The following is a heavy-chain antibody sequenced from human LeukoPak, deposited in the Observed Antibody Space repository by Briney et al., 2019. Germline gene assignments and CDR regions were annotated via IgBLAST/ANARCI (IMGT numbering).Heavy chain of an antibody. Sequence: SETLSLTCTVSGGSISSGDYSWSWIRQHPGKGLEWIGYIYYSGSTYYNPSLKSRVTISVDTSKNQFSLKLSSVTAADTAVYYCARVGDYGDYVLDYWGQGTLVTVSS. D-gene: IGHD4-17*01. V-gene: IGHV4-30-4*01. CDR2: IYYSGST. CDR1: GGSISSGDYS. CDR3: ARVGDYGDYVLDY. J-gene: IGHJ4*02.